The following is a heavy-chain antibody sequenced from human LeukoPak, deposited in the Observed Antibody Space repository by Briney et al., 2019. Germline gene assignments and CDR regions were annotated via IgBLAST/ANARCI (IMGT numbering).Heavy chain of an antibody. D-gene: IGHD2-15*01. CDR3: AKDSYYCSDKCPQYYYYMDV. J-gene: IGHJ6*03. Sequence: GGSLRLSCAASGFIFSGHGMHWVRQAPGKGLEWVAFIRCDGSDKYYADSVKGRFTISRDNSENTLYLQMSSLRPEDTAVYYCAKDSYYCSDKCPQYYYYMDVWGKGTTVTVSS. CDR1: GFIFSGHG. V-gene: IGHV3-30*02. CDR2: IRCDGSDK.